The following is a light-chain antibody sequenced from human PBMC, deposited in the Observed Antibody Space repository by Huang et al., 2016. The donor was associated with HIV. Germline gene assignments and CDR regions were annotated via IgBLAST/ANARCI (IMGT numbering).Light chain of an antibody. Sequence: EIVLTQSPGTLSLSPGERATLSCRASQSVRSNYLAWYQQRPDQAPRLLIYGASTRAAVIPDRFSGSGSGTDFILTIHRLEPEDSAVYFCQQYGTSPRTFGQGTKVEIK. CDR1: QSVRSNY. V-gene: IGKV3-20*01. CDR2: GAS. J-gene: IGKJ1*01. CDR3: QQYGTSPRT.